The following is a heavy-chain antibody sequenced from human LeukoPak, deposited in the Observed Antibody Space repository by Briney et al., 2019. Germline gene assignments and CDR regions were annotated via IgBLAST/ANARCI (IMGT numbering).Heavy chain of an antibody. V-gene: IGHV4-30-4*02. CDR1: GGSISSGDYY. Sequence: SETLSLACTLSGGSISSGDYYWSWIRQPPVKGLEWIGYIYYSGSTCYNPSLKSRVTISVDTSKNQFSLKLSSVTAADTAVYYCASILYGSNAFDYWGQGTLVTVSS. CDR2: IYYSGST. D-gene: IGHD4/OR15-4a*01. J-gene: IGHJ4*02. CDR3: ASILYGSNAFDY.